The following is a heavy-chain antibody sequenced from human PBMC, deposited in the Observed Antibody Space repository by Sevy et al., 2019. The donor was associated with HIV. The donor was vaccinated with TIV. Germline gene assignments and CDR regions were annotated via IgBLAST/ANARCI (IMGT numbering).Heavy chain of an antibody. Sequence: GGSLRLSCAASGFTFSSYSMNWVRQAPGKGLEWVSYISSSSSTIYYAHSVKGRFTISRDNAKNSLYLQMNSLRAEDTAVYYCARSPPGYCSGGSCYLDFDYWGQGTLVTVSS. J-gene: IGHJ4*02. V-gene: IGHV3-48*01. CDR2: ISSSSSTI. CDR3: ARSPPGYCSGGSCYLDFDY. CDR1: GFTFSSYS. D-gene: IGHD2-15*01.